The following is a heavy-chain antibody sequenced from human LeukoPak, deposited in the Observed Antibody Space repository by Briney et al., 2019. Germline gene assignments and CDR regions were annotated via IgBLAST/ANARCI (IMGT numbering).Heavy chain of an antibody. J-gene: IGHJ4*02. Sequence: PGGSLRLSCAASGFTFNSYDMHWVRQPPGKGLEWVAFMEYDGSIKYYADSVKGRFTISRDNAKNSVHLQMNSLRAEDTAVYYCVRDHLWSFDYWGQGNLVTVSS. CDR2: MEYDGSIK. CDR1: GFTFNSYD. CDR3: VRDHLWSFDY. D-gene: IGHD2-8*02. V-gene: IGHV3-30*12.